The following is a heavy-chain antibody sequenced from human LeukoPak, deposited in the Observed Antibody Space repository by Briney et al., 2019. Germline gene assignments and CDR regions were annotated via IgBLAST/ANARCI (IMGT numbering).Heavy chain of an antibody. Sequence: GGSLRLSCAASGFTFSSYAMSWVRQAPGKGLEWVSSISGSGDSTYYADSVKGRFTVSRDNPKNTLYLQMNSLRAEDTAVYYCTRGITMVRGAYYFDYWGQGTLVTVSS. D-gene: IGHD3-10*01. V-gene: IGHV3-23*01. CDR1: GFTFSSYA. CDR2: ISGSGDST. CDR3: TRGITMVRGAYYFDY. J-gene: IGHJ4*02.